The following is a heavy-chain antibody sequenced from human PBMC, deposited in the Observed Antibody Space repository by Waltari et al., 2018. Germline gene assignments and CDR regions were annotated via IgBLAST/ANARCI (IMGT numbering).Heavy chain of an antibody. Sequence: QVQLVQSGAEVKQPGASVKVSCKASGYTFTDYYMHWVRQAPGQGLEWVGWMNPNSGGTNYAQKFQGRVTLTRDTSITTAYMELSSLRSDDTAVYFCARDQQPMYFDIWGRGILVTVSA. CDR2: MNPNSGGT. J-gene: IGHJ2*01. V-gene: IGHV1-2*02. CDR3: ARDQQPMYFDI. CDR1: GYTFTDYY. D-gene: IGHD6-13*01.